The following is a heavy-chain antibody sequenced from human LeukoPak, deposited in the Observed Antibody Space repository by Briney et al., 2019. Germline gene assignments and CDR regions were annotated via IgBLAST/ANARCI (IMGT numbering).Heavy chain of an antibody. CDR2: IYHSGST. CDR1: GGSISSYY. CDR3: ARDSGSGSFYFDY. Sequence: SETLSLTCTVSGGSISSYYWGWIRQPPGKGLEWIGSIYHSGSTYYNPSLKSRVTISVDTSKNQFSLKLSSVTAADTAVYYCARDSGSGSFYFDYWGQGTLVTVSS. D-gene: IGHD3-10*01. V-gene: IGHV4-38-2*02. J-gene: IGHJ4*02.